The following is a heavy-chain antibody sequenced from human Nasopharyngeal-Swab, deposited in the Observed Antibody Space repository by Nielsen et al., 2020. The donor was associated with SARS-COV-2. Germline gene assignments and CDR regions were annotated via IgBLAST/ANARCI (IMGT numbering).Heavy chain of an antibody. J-gene: IGHJ4*02. CDR3: ARPGYDSSGYTSYFDY. Sequence: RQRRGKGLEWIGSIYYSGSTYYNPSLKRRVTISVDTSKNQFSLKLSSVTAADTAVYYCARPGYDSSGYTSYFDYWGQGTLVTVSS. V-gene: IGHV4-39*01. CDR2: IYYSGST. D-gene: IGHD3-22*01.